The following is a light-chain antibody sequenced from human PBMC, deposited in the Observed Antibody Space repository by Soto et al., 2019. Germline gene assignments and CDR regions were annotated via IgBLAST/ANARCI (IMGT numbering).Light chain of an antibody. V-gene: IGKV1-39*01. CDR2: GAS. J-gene: IGKJ4*01. CDR1: QSISAS. CDR3: QQRFSPLLT. Sequence: DIQMTQSPSSLSVSVGDRVTITCRASQSISASLNWFQKKPGKSPQLLIYGASDLQSGVPSRFSGSGSGTDFTLTITDLQIEDSATYFCQQRFSPLLTFGGGTKVDI.